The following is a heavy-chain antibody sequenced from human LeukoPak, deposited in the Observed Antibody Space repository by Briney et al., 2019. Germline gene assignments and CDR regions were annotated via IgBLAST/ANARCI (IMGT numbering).Heavy chain of an antibody. Sequence: SETLSLTCTVSGGSISGCYWSWIRQPPGKGLEWIGYIYYSGSTNYNPSLKSRVTISVDTSKNQFSLKLSSVTAADTAVYYCAGGYSSSWYDYYYYYGMDVWGQGTTVTVSS. CDR3: AGGYSSSWYDYYYYYGMDV. CDR2: IYYSGST. D-gene: IGHD6-13*01. CDR1: GGSISGCY. J-gene: IGHJ6*02. V-gene: IGHV4-59*01.